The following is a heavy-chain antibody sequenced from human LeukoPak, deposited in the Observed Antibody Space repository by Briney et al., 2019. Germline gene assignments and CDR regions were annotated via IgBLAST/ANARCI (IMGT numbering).Heavy chain of an antibody. D-gene: IGHD6-19*01. V-gene: IGHV3-48*03. CDR3: ARDHGSDWHYFDY. Sequence: GGSLRLSCAAPGFTFSSYEMNCVRQAPGKGLEWVSYTSSSGNTIYYADSVKGRFTISRDNVKNTLYLQMDSLRAEDKAVYYCARDHGSDWHYFDYWGQGTLVTVSS. J-gene: IGHJ4*02. CDR2: TSSSGNTI. CDR1: GFTFSSYE.